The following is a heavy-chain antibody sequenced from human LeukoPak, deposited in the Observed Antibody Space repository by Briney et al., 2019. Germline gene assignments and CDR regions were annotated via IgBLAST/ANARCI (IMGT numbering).Heavy chain of an antibody. D-gene: IGHD3-9*01. V-gene: IGHV3-13*01. Sequence: GGSLRLSCAASGFTFSSYDMHWVRQATGKGLEWVSAIGTAGDTYYPGSVKGRFTISRENAKNSLYLQMNSLRAEDTAVYYCAREVYDILTGYWFDPWGQGTLVTVSS. CDR1: GFTFSSYD. CDR2: IGTAGDT. CDR3: AREVYDILTGYWFDP. J-gene: IGHJ5*02.